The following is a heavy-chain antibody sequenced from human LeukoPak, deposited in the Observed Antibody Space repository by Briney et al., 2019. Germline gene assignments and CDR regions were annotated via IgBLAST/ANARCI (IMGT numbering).Heavy chain of an antibody. CDR2: ISGSGGST. V-gene: IGHV3-23*01. CDR3: AKATYSSSWNHFDY. CDR1: GFTFSSYA. D-gene: IGHD6-13*01. Sequence: RTGGSLRLSCAASGFTFSSYAMSWVRQAPGKGLEWVSAISGSGGSTYYADSVKGRFTISRDNSKNTLYLQMNSLRAEDTAVYYCAKATYSSSWNHFDYWGQGTLVTVSS. J-gene: IGHJ4*02.